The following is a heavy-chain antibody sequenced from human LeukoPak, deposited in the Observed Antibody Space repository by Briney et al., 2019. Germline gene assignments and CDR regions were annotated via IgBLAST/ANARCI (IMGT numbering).Heavy chain of an antibody. J-gene: IGHJ6*02. CDR3: AKADSYGYSPISHIPYGMDV. CDR1: GFTFSSYG. Sequence: GGSLRLSCAASGFTFSSYGMHWVRQAPGKGLEWVAVISYDGSNKYYADSGKGRFTISRDNSKNTLYLQMISLRAEDTAVYYCAKADSYGYSPISHIPYGMDVWGQGTTVTVSS. V-gene: IGHV3-30*18. D-gene: IGHD5-18*01. CDR2: ISYDGSNK.